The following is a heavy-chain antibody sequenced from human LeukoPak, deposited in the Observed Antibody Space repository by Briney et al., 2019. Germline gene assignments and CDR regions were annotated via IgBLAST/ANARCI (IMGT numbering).Heavy chain of an antibody. J-gene: IGHJ6*03. CDR2: IYYSGST. CDR1: GGSISDKY. CDR3: AREVRYFDWFKYYYYYMDV. Sequence: SETLSLTCSVSGGSISDKYWSWIRQPPGKGLEWIGYIYYSGSTNYNPSLKSRVTISVDTSKNQFSLKLSSVTAADTAVYYCAREVRYFDWFKYYYYYMDVWGKGTTVTISS. D-gene: IGHD3-9*01. V-gene: IGHV4-59*01.